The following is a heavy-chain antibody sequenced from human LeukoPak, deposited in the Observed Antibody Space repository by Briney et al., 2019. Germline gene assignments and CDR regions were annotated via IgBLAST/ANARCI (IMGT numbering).Heavy chain of an antibody. Sequence: NPSETLSLTCTVSGGSISSYYRSWIRQPAGKGLEWIGRIYTSGSTNYNPSLKSRVTMSVDTSKNQFSLKLSSVTAADTAVYYCAREAITMVRGVTFNWFDPWGQGTLVTVSS. J-gene: IGHJ5*02. CDR2: IYTSGST. V-gene: IGHV4-4*07. CDR3: AREAITMVRGVTFNWFDP. D-gene: IGHD3-10*01. CDR1: GGSISSYY.